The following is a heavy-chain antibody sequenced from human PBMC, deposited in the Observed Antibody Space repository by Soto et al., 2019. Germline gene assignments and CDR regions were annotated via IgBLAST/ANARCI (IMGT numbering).Heavy chain of an antibody. D-gene: IGHD6-13*01. CDR1: GFTVSSNY. CDR3: ARDGPSRSRYYFDY. J-gene: IGHJ4*02. V-gene: IGHV3-66*01. CDR2: IYGAAST. Sequence: GGSLRLSCAASGFTVSSNYMNWVRQAPGKGLEWVSIIYGAASTYYADSVKGRFTISRDNSKNTLYLQINSLRAEDTAVYYCARDGPSRSRYYFDYWGQGTLVTVSS.